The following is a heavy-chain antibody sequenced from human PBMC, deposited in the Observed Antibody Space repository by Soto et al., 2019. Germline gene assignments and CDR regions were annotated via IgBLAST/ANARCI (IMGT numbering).Heavy chain of an antibody. CDR1: GFTFSSYA. CDR3: AKDSSPYYYDSSGYYDY. Sequence: GGSLRLSCAASGFTFSSYAMSWVRQAPGKGLEWVSAISGSGGSTYYADSVKGRFTISRDNSKNTLYLQMNSLRAEDTAVYYCAKDSSPYYYDSSGYYDYWGQGTLVTVSS. V-gene: IGHV3-23*01. D-gene: IGHD3-22*01. CDR2: ISGSGGST. J-gene: IGHJ4*02.